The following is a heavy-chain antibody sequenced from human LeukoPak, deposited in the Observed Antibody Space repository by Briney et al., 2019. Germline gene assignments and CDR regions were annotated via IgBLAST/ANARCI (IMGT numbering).Heavy chain of an antibody. CDR3: AKDITASKSGWFDP. Sequence: GRSLRLSCAASGFTFDDYAMHWVRQAPGKGLEWVSGISWNSGSIGYADSVKGRFTISRDNAKNSLYLRMNSLRAEDTALYYCAKDITASKSGWFDPWGQGTLVTVSS. CDR2: ISWNSGSI. V-gene: IGHV3-9*01. D-gene: IGHD5/OR15-5a*01. CDR1: GFTFDDYA. J-gene: IGHJ5*02.